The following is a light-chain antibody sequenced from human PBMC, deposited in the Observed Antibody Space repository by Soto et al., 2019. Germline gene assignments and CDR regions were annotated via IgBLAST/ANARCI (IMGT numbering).Light chain of an antibody. CDR3: LSYVSSLSGWV. CDR2: GNS. CDR1: SSNIGAGYD. J-gene: IGLJ3*02. Sequence: QSVLPQPPSVSGAPGQRVTISCTGGSSNIGAGYDVHWYQQLPGTAPKLLIYGNSNRPSGVPDRFSGSKSGTSASLAITGLRAEDEADYYCLSYVSSLSGWVFGGGTKLTVL. V-gene: IGLV1-40*01.